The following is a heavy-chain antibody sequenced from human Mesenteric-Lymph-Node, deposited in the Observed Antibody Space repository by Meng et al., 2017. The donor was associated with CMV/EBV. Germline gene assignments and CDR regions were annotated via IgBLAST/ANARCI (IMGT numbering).Heavy chain of an antibody. CDR3: ARDSVSSCRNSYYYYGMDV. Sequence: GESLKISCAASGFPVISNFMSWVRQAPGKGLEWVSVIYSCGSTYYADSVKGRFTISRDHSKNTLYLQMNNLRAEDTAVYYCARDSVSSCRNSYYYYGMDVWGQGTTVTVSS. CDR2: IYSCGST. D-gene: IGHD6-13*01. V-gene: IGHV3-66*03. J-gene: IGHJ6*02. CDR1: GFPVISNF.